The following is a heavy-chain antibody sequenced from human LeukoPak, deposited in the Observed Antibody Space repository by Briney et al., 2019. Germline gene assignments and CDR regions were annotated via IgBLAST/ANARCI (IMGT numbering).Heavy chain of an antibody. Sequence: GGSLRLSCAASGFTFSSYSMNWVRQAPGKGLEWVSYISSSSSTIYYADSVKGRFTISRDNAKNSLYLQMNSLRAEDTAVYYCARDSGSGSYYNRAMRWGQGTLVTVSS. CDR2: ISSSSSTI. J-gene: IGHJ4*02. CDR1: GFTFSSYS. CDR3: ARDSGSGSYYNRAMR. D-gene: IGHD3-10*01. V-gene: IGHV3-48*04.